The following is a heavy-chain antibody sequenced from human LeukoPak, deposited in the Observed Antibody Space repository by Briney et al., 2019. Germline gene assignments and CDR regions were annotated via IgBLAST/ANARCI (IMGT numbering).Heavy chain of an antibody. CDR2: IYYSGST. V-gene: IGHV4-61*01. J-gene: IGHJ4*02. Sequence: PSETLSLTYTVSGGSVTGDSYYWSWIRQPPGKGLEWIGHIYYSGSTNYNPSLKSRVTISVDTSKNQFSLKLSSVTAADTAVYYCARGKPTFNYYDSSGYYSFYFDYWGQGTLVTVSS. CDR1: GGSVTGDSYY. D-gene: IGHD3-22*01. CDR3: ARGKPTFNYYDSSGYYSFYFDY.